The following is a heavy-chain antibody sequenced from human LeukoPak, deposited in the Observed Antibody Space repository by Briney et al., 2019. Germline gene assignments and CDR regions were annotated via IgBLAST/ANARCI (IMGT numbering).Heavy chain of an antibody. Sequence: GGSLRLSCAASGFTFSSYAMSWVRQAPGKGLEWVSAISGSGGSTYYADSVKGRFTISRDNYKNTLYLQMNSLGAEDTAVYYCAKPLLGYDSSGDPDYWGQGTLVTVSS. D-gene: IGHD3-22*01. J-gene: IGHJ4*02. CDR1: GFTFSSYA. V-gene: IGHV3-23*01. CDR2: ISGSGGST. CDR3: AKPLLGYDSSGDPDY.